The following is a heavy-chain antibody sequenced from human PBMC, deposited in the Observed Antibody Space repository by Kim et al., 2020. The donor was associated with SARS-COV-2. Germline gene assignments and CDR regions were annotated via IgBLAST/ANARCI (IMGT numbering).Heavy chain of an antibody. D-gene: IGHD2-2*01. J-gene: IGHJ6*02. CDR1: GFTFSSYS. CDR2: ISSSSSYI. Sequence: GGSLRLSCAASGFTFSSYSMNWVRQAPGKGLEWVSSISSSSSYIYYADSVKGRFTISRDNAKNSLYLQMNSLRAEDTAVYYCARDRYCSSTSQTEYYYYYGMDVWGQGTTVTVAS. V-gene: IGHV3-21*01. CDR3: ARDRYCSSTSQTEYYYYYGMDV.